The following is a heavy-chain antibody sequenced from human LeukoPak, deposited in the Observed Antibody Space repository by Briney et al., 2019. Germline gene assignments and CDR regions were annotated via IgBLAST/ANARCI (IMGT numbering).Heavy chain of an antibody. Sequence: PSETLSPTCTVSGGSIRGYYWSWIRHPPGKGLEWIGYIYYTGTTKYKPSLESRVTISVDTSKNQFSLKLTSVTAADTAVYYCARHWSGDSSGYYPLDYWGQGTLVTVSS. J-gene: IGHJ4*02. CDR1: GGSIRGYY. CDR3: ARHWSGDSSGYYPLDY. D-gene: IGHD3-22*01. V-gene: IGHV4-59*08. CDR2: IYYTGTT.